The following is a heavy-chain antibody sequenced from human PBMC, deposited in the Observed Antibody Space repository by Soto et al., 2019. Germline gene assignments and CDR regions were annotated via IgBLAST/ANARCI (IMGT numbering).Heavy chain of an antibody. J-gene: IGHJ4*02. CDR2: INHSGST. D-gene: IGHD2-15*01. CDR1: GGSFSGYY. Sequence: QVQLQQWGAGLLKPSETLSLTCAVYGGSFSGYYWSWIRQPPGKGLEWIGEINHSGSTNYNPSLKSRVTISVDTSKNQFSLKLSSVTAADTAVYYCVTSPDWVVVAARGAFFDYWGQGTLVTVSS. CDR3: VTSPDWVVVAARGAFFDY. V-gene: IGHV4-34*01.